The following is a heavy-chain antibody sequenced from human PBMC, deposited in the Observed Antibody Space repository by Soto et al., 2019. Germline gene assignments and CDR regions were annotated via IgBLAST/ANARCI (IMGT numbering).Heavy chain of an antibody. J-gene: IGHJ6*02. CDR1: GFTFSDEN. V-gene: IGHV3-21*06. D-gene: IGHD2-2*01. CDR3: ARDSDCHSTSCFFPPHV. CDR2: ISGGGSYI. Sequence: GGSLRLSCSASGFTFSDENMSWVRQVPGKGLEWVSGISGGGSYIFYVDSVQGRFSISRDNPKNSLFLEMNSLRVEDTAVYYCARDSDCHSTSCFFPPHVWGQGTTVTVSS.